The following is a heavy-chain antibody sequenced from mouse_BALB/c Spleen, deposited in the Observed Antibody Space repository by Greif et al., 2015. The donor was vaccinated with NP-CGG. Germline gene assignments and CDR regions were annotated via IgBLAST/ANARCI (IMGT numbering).Heavy chain of an antibody. CDR3: ARGWERGFAY. CDR2: ISTYYGDA. D-gene: IGHD1-1*02. V-gene: IGHV1S137*01. J-gene: IGHJ3*01. Sequence: QVQLQQSGAELVKPGVSVKISCKGSGYTFTDYAMHWVKQSHAKSLEWIGVISTYYGDASYNQKFKGKATMTVDKSSSTAYMELARLTSEDSAIYYCARGWERGFAYWGQGTLVTVSA. CDR1: GYTFTDYA.